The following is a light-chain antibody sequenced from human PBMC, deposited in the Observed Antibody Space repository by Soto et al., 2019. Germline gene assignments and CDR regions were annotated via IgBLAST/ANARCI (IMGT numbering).Light chain of an antibody. V-gene: IGKV1-5*01. CDR3: QQYHSFWT. Sequence: DIQMTQSPSTLTSSVGDRVTVTCRASQKISSWLAWYQQKPGKAPKLLIYDASSLESGVPSRFSGSGSGTEFTLTISSLQPEDFATYYRQQYHSFWTVGQGTKVDIK. CDR2: DAS. CDR1: QKISSW. J-gene: IGKJ1*01.